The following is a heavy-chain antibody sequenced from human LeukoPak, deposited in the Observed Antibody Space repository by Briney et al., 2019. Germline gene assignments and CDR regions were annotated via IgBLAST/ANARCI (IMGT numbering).Heavy chain of an antibody. J-gene: IGHJ1*01. Sequence: GGSLRLSCAASGLSVGDAWMSWVRQAPGKGLEWVGRIKGKADGGTTDYAASVKGRFTISRDDSKNTLYLQMNSLSTEDTAVYYCTGPPVWGQGTLVTVSS. CDR1: GLSVGDAW. CDR3: TGPPV. CDR2: IKGKADGGTT. V-gene: IGHV3-15*01.